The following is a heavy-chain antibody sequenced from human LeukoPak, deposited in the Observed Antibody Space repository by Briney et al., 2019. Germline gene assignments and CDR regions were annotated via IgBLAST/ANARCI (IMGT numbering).Heavy chain of an antibody. CDR1: GGSISSSSYY. CDR2: IYHSGST. V-gene: IGHV4-39*07. CDR3: ARAVAGKLDFDY. J-gene: IGHJ4*02. D-gene: IGHD6-19*01. Sequence: PSETLSLTCTVSGGSISSSSYYWGWIRQPPGKGLEWIGSIYHSGSTYYNPSLKSRVTISVDTSKNQFSLKLSSVTAADTAVYYCARAVAGKLDFDYWGQGTLVTVSS.